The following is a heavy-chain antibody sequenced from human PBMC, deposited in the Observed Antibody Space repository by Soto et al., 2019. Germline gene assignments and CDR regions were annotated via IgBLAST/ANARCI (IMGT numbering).Heavy chain of an antibody. CDR1: GYTFTSYG. Sequence: ASVKVSCKASGYTFTSYGISWLRQAPGQGLEWMGWISAYNGNTNYAQKLQGRVTMTTDTSTSTAYMELRSLRSDDTAVYYCARDSNYYYGSGSPRSWFDPWGQGTLVTVSS. D-gene: IGHD3-10*01. V-gene: IGHV1-18*01. CDR2: ISAYNGNT. J-gene: IGHJ5*02. CDR3: ARDSNYYYGSGSPRSWFDP.